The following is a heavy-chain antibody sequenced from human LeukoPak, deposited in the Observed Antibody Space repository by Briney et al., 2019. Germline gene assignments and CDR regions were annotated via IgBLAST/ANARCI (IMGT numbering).Heavy chain of an antibody. J-gene: IGHJ5*02. CDR3: ARRYNWNPNWFDP. V-gene: IGHV4-34*01. Sequence: IPSETLSLTCTVSGGSISSYYWSWIRQPPGKGLEWIGEINHSGSTNYNPSLKSRVTISVDTSKNQFSLKLSSVTAADTAVYYCARRYNWNPNWFDPWGQGTLVTVSS. D-gene: IGHD1-20*01. CDR1: GGSISSYY. CDR2: INHSGST.